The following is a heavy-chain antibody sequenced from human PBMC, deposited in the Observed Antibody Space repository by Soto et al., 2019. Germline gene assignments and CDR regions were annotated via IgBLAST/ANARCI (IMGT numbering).Heavy chain of an antibody. V-gene: IGHV3-30-3*01. Sequence: QVQLVESGGGVVQPGRSLRLSCAASGFTFSSYAMHWVRQAPGKGLEWVAVISYDGSNKYYADSVKGRFTISRDNSKNPLYLQMNSLRAEDTAVYYCARGSLGYCSGGSCYPCDYWGQGTLVTVSS. CDR3: ARGSLGYCSGGSCYPCDY. CDR1: GFTFSSYA. CDR2: ISYDGSNK. J-gene: IGHJ4*02. D-gene: IGHD2-15*01.